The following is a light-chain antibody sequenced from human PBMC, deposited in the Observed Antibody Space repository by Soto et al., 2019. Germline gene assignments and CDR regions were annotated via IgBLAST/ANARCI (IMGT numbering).Light chain of an antibody. CDR1: RSVTRPH. CDR3: QQYDTSLAT. Sequence: DIVLTQSPGTLSLSPGERATLSCRASRSVTRPHFAWYQQKPGQAPRLLSYGASNRATGIPQRFSGSGSGTDFGFTISRLEPEDVAVYYCQQYDTSLATFGGGTKVEIK. CDR2: GAS. J-gene: IGKJ4*01. V-gene: IGKV3-20*01.